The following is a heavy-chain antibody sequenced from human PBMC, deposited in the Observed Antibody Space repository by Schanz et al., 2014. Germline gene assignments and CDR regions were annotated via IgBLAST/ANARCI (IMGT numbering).Heavy chain of an antibody. CDR1: AAFISSHY. CDR2: LFNSERA. CDR3: ATIPRGNIYGYFDY. J-gene: IGHJ4*02. D-gene: IGHD5-18*01. V-gene: IGHV4-59*11. Sequence: QVQLQESGPGLVKPSETLSLTCTVSAAFISSHYWSWVRQAPGEGLEWIGYLFNSERAKYNPSLESRITMSLDTSKSQFSLHLRYVTAADTAVYYCATIPRGNIYGYFDYWGQGTLVTVSS.